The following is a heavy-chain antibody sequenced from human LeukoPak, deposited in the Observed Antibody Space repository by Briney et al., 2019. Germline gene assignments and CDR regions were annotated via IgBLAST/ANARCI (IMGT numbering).Heavy chain of an antibody. V-gene: IGHV4-4*02. CDR3: ASRLRIHYYDSSGINSGAFDI. Sequence: SGTLSLTCAVSGGSISSSNWWSWVRQPPGKGLEWIGEIYHSGSTNYNPSLKSRVTISVDKSKNQFSLKLSSVTAADTAVYYCASRLRIHYYDSSGINSGAFDIWGQGTMVTVSS. J-gene: IGHJ3*02. CDR1: GGSISSSNW. CDR2: IYHSGST. D-gene: IGHD3-22*01.